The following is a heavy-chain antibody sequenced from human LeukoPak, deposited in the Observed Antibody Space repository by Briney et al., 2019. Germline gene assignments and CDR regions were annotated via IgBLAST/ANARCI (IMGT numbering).Heavy chain of an antibody. CDR3: AREEGIAAAGALEY. CDR1: GDSITDYY. Sequence: SETLSLTCNVSGDSITDYYWSWIRQPPGKGLEWIGFIYHSGNTNYNPSLASRVTLTLDTSKTQLSLRLTAVTAADTAVYYCAREEGIAAAGALEYWGQGILVTVSS. V-gene: IGHV4-59*01. J-gene: IGHJ4*02. D-gene: IGHD6-13*01. CDR2: IYHSGNT.